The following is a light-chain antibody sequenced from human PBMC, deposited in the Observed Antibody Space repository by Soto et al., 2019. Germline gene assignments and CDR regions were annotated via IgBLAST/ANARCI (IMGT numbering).Light chain of an antibody. CDR2: DAS. V-gene: IGKV3-11*01. CDR1: QSVDTF. J-gene: IGKJ1*01. CDR3: HQRSNWPRT. Sequence: ETALTQSPATLSLSPGERATLSCRACQSVDTFLAWYQQKPGQAPRLLIYDASNRATGIPARFSGSGSETDFTLTISSLEPEDFAVYYCHQRSNWPRTFGQGTKVDIK.